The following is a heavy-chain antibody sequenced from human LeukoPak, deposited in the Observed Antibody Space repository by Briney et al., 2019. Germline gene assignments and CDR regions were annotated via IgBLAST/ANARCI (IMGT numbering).Heavy chain of an antibody. CDR3: ARGWRQRLSGRWFDP. D-gene: IGHD6-25*01. Sequence: SETLSLTCAVYGGSFSGYYWSWIRQPPGKGLEWIGEINHSGSTNYNPPLKSRVTISVDTSKNQFSLKLSSVTAADTAVYYCARGWRQRLSGRWFDPWGQGTLVTVSS. J-gene: IGHJ5*02. V-gene: IGHV4-34*01. CDR1: GGSFSGYY. CDR2: INHSGST.